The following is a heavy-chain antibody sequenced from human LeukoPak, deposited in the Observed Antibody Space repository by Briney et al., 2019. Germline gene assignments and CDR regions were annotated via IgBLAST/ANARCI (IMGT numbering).Heavy chain of an antibody. CDR3: AKDSYGGTQTDWYFDL. CDR2: ISWNSGSI. V-gene: IGHV3-9*01. Sequence: FLRLSCAASGFTFDDYAMHWVRQAPGKGLEWVSGISWNSGSIGYADSVKGRFTISRDNAKNSLYLQMNSLRAEDTALYYCAKDSYGGTQTDWYFDLWGRGTLVTVSS. J-gene: IGHJ2*01. D-gene: IGHD4-23*01. CDR1: GFTFDDYA.